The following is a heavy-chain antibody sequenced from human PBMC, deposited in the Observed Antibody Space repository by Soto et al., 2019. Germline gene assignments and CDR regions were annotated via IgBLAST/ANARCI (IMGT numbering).Heavy chain of an antibody. CDR3: AARLVYYYDSSGHYYETQGSLDY. Sequence: SVKVSCKASGGTFSSYAISWVRQAPGQGLEWMGGIIPIFGTANYAQKFQGRVTITADKSTSTAYMELSSLRSEDTAVYYCAARLVYYYDSSGHYYETQGSLDYWGQGTLVTVSS. CDR1: GGTFSSYA. J-gene: IGHJ4*02. V-gene: IGHV1-69*06. CDR2: IIPIFGTA. D-gene: IGHD3-22*01.